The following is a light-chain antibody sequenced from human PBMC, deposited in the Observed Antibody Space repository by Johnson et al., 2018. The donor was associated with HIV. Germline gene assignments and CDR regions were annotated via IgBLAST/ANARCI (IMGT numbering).Light chain of an antibody. Sequence: QSVLTQPPSVSAAPGQKVTISCSGSSSNIGNNYVSWYQQLPGTAPKLLIYDNNKRPSGIPDRFSGSKSGTSATLGITGLQTGDEADYYCGTWDSSLSAYALGTGTKVTVL. J-gene: IGLJ1*01. V-gene: IGLV1-51*01. CDR1: SSNIGNNY. CDR2: DNN. CDR3: GTWDSSLSAYA.